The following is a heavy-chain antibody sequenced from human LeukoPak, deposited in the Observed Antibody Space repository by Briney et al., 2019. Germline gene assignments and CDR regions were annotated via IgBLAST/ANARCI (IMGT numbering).Heavy chain of an antibody. Sequence: ASVTVSCKASGYTFTDYYIHWVRPAPGQGLEWMGWINPNSGDTNYAQKFQGRVTMTRDTSISTAYTELSRLKSDDTAVYYCARDAIVRDYSNSDYWGQRTLVTVSS. CDR2: INPNSGDT. D-gene: IGHD4-11*01. CDR1: GYTFTDYY. CDR3: ARDAIVRDYSNSDY. V-gene: IGHV1-2*02. J-gene: IGHJ4*02.